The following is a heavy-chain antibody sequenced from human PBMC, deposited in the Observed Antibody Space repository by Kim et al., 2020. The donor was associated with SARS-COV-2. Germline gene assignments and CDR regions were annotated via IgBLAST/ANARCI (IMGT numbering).Heavy chain of an antibody. CDR3: ARHSVEVASGYFDY. Sequence: SETLSLTCTVSGGSISSSSYYWGWIRQPPGKGLEWIGSIYYSGSTYYNPSLKSRVTISVDTSKNQFSLKLSSVTAADTAVYYCARHSVEVASGYFDYWGQGTLVTVSS. J-gene: IGHJ4*02. V-gene: IGHV4-39*01. CDR1: GGSISSSSYY. D-gene: IGHD2-15*01. CDR2: IYYSGST.